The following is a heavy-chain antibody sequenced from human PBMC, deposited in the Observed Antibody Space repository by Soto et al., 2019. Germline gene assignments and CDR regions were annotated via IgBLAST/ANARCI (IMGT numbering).Heavy chain of an antibody. CDR1: GGSISSGGYY. Sequence: PSETLSLTCTVSGGSISSGGYYWSWIRQHPGKGLEWIGYIYYSGSTFYTPTLKSRVTISVDTSKNQFSLNLSSVTAADTAVYYCASETYGDYVRYFDPWGQGTLVTVSS. J-gene: IGHJ5*02. CDR3: ASETYGDYVRYFDP. CDR2: IYYSGST. D-gene: IGHD4-17*01. V-gene: IGHV4-31*03.